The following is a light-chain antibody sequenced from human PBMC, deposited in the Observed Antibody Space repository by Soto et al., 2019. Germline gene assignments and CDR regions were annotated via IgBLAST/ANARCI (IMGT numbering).Light chain of an antibody. V-gene: IGKV3-20*01. CDR3: QYYGNSPLT. Sequence: EIVLTQSPGTLPLSPGERATLSCRASQSVGSSLSWYQQKPGQAPRLLFYGAFNRATGIPDRFSGGGSGTDFTLTITRLEPEDFAVYYCQYYGNSPLTFGQGTKVDIK. CDR1: QSVGSS. CDR2: GAF. J-gene: IGKJ1*01.